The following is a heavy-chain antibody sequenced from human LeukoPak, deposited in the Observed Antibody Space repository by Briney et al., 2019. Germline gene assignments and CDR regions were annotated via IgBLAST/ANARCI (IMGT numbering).Heavy chain of an antibody. Sequence: KSSETLSLTCTVSGVSISSSTYYWGWLRQPPGKGREWIGTIYYSGTTYYNPSLKSRVTISGDTSKNQFSLKLSSVTAADTAVYYCARHDSSGPYNAFDIWGQGTMVTVSS. D-gene: IGHD3-22*01. CDR1: GVSISSSTYY. V-gene: IGHV4-39*01. J-gene: IGHJ3*02. CDR2: IYYSGTT. CDR3: ARHDSSGPYNAFDI.